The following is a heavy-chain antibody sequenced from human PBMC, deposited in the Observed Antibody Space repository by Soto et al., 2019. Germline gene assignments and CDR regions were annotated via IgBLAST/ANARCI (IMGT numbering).Heavy chain of an antibody. D-gene: IGHD6-6*01. Sequence: GGSLRLSCAASGFTFSSYAMHWVRQAPGKGLEWVAVISYDGSNKYYADSVKGRFTISRDNSKNTLYLQMNSLRAEDTAVYYCARDREQLLHYYYYYGMDVWGQGTTVTVSS. CDR3: ARDREQLLHYYYYYGMDV. CDR1: GFTFSSYA. CDR2: ISYDGSNK. J-gene: IGHJ6*02. V-gene: IGHV3-30-3*01.